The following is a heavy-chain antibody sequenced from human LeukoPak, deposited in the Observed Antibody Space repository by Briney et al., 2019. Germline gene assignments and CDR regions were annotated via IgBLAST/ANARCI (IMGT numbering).Heavy chain of an antibody. V-gene: IGHV3-23*01. CDR3: AILPGYSSSWYEVDY. CDR2: ISGSGGST. J-gene: IGHJ4*02. CDR1: GFTFSSCA. Sequence: GGSLRLSCAASGFTFSSCAMSWVRQAPGKGLEWVSRISGSGGSTYYADSVKGRFTISRDNSKNTLYLQMNSPRAEDTAVYYCAILPGYSSSWYEVDYWGQGTLVTVSS. D-gene: IGHD6-13*01.